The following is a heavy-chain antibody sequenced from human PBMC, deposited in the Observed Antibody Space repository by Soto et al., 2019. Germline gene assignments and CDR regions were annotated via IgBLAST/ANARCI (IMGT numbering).Heavy chain of an antibody. Sequence: GGSLRLSCAASGFPFSSYVMHWVRQAPGKGLDWVAVIWYDGINKDYADSVKGRFTISRDNSKNTLFLQMNNLRVEDTAVYYCAKDQGLSGWYHYFDYWGQGTMVTVYS. J-gene: IGHJ4*02. CDR2: IWYDGINK. CDR1: GFPFSSYV. CDR3: AKDQGLSGWYHYFDY. V-gene: IGHV3-30*02. D-gene: IGHD6-19*01.